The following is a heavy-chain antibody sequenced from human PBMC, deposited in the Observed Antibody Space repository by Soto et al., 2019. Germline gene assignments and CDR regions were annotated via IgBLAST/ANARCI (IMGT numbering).Heavy chain of an antibody. CDR2: IYYSGST. Sequence: SETLSLTCVVSGASISDSHWWTWVRQPPGKGLEWIGYIYYSGSTYYNPSLKSRVTISVDTSKNQFSLKLSSVTAADTAVYYCARVGYCSGGSCYWLDPWGQGTLVTVSS. CDR3: ARVGYCSGGSCYWLDP. J-gene: IGHJ5*02. V-gene: IGHV4-31*11. CDR1: GASISDSHW. D-gene: IGHD2-15*01.